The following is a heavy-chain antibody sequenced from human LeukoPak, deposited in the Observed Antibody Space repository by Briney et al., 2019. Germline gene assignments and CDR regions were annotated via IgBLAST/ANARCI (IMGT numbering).Heavy chain of an antibody. CDR2: IIPIFGTA. D-gene: IGHD5-12*01. V-gene: IGHV1-69*06. CDR3: ARVRNSGFRYVDS. Sequence: SVKVSCKASGGTFSSYAISWVRQAPGQGLEWMGGIIPIFGTANYAQKFQGRVTITADKPTSTAYMELSSLRSDDTAVYYCARVRNSGFRYVDSWGQGTLVTVSS. CDR1: GGTFSSYA. J-gene: IGHJ4*02.